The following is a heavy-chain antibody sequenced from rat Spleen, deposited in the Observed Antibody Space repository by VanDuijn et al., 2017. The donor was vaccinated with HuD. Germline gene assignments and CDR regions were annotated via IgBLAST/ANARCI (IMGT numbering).Heavy chain of an antibody. J-gene: IGHJ2*01. CDR2: ITNAAGKV. CDR1: GFTFSDFY. V-gene: IGHV5-20*01. Sequence: EVQLVESGGGLVQPGRSLKLSCAASGFTFSDFYMAWVRQVPTKGLEWVASITNAAGKVHYPDSVKGRFTISRDNAKSTLYLQMNSLRSEDTATYYCTLYESGSFDYWGQGVMVTVSS. CDR3: TLYESGSFDY. D-gene: IGHD4-3*01.